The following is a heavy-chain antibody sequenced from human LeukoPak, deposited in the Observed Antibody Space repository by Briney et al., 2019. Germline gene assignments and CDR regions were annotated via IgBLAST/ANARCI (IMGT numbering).Heavy chain of an antibody. Sequence: ASVKVSCKATSHISWVRQAPGQGLEWMGWISSYEGDTYYAQKFQGRVTVTTDTSTNTAYMELRSLRADDTAVYYCARDFWNFYDSSGYYRDFDSWGQGTLVTVSS. J-gene: IGHJ5*01. CDR2: ISSYEGDT. D-gene: IGHD3-22*01. V-gene: IGHV1-18*01. CDR1: TSH. CDR3: ARDFWNFYDSSGYYRDFDS.